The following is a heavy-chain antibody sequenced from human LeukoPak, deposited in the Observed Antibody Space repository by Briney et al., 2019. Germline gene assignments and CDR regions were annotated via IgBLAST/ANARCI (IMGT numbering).Heavy chain of an antibody. CDR1: GFTFSSYG. D-gene: IGHD6-19*01. Sequence: GGSLRLSCAASGFTFSSYGMHCVRQAPGKGLEWVAVISYAGSNRYYAGSVKGRFPISRDNSKNTLYLQMNSLRVEDTAVYYRAKDLGIAVAPAGYFDYWGQGTLVTVSS. V-gene: IGHV3-30*18. CDR2: ISYAGSNR. CDR3: AKDLGIAVAPAGYFDY. J-gene: IGHJ4*02.